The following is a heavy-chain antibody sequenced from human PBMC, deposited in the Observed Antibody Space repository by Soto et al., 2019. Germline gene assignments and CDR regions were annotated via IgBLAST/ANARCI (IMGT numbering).Heavy chain of an antibody. CDR3: VRPLPSGQTHARDV. D-gene: IGHD3-10*01. CDR1: GLPVAGSY. CDR2: IYNDGTT. J-gene: IGHJ6*02. V-gene: IGHV3-53*01. Sequence: GSLRLSCVASGLPVAGSYMAWVRQAPGKGLEWASVIYNDGTTYYSQSVEGRFTISRDTSKNTLYLQMDRLRDEDTAVYYCVRPLPSGQTHARDVWGQGTTVTVSS.